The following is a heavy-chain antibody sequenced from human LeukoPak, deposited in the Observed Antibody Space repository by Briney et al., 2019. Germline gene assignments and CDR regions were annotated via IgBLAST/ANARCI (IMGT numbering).Heavy chain of an antibody. CDR1: GYTFSDLS. Sequence: PGGSLRLSCAASGYTFSDLSVNCVRQARGKGLECVSSICVRSNYRYYADSVTGQFTISRDDARASLFLQMNSLRAEDTAVYFCVRLRRNSDRSGYYYYYDYWGQGTLVTVSS. CDR3: VRLRRNSDRSGYYYYYDY. J-gene: IGHJ4*02. CDR2: ICVRSNYR. D-gene: IGHD3-22*01. V-gene: IGHV3-21*01.